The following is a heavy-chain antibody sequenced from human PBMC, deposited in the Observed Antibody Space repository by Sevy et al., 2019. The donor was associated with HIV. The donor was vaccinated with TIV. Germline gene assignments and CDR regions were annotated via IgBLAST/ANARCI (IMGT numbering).Heavy chain of an antibody. D-gene: IGHD3-10*01. CDR2: ISGGSRTI. Sequence: GGCLRLSCAASGFTYGTHSMNWVRQAPGKGLEWVSYISGGSRTIYYEDSVKGRFTISRDNATNSPSLQMNSLRVEDTAVYYCARDGRRGYDMDVWGQGTTVTVSS. V-gene: IGHV3-48*01. CDR3: ARDGRRGYDMDV. CDR1: GFTYGTHS. J-gene: IGHJ6*02.